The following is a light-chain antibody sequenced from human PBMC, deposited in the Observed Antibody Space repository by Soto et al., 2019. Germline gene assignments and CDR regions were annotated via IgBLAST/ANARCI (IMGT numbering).Light chain of an antibody. CDR2: WPS. J-gene: IGKJ2*01. Sequence: DIVMTQSPDSMAVSLGEMATINCKSSQSVLSSSNNQNQLAWYQQKPGQPPKLLIYWPSTRESGVPDRFGGGGSGTDFTLTISSLQAEDVAFYYCQQYYSPPYTFGQGTKLEIK. V-gene: IGKV4-1*01. CDR3: QQYYSPPYT. CDR1: QSVLSSSNNQNQ.